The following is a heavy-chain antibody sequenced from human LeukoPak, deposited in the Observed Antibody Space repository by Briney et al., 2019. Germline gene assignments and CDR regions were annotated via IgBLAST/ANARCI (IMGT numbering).Heavy chain of an antibody. Sequence: PGGSLRLSCAASGFTFSTYAMSWVRQAPGQGLEWVSSISGDGGSTYYAESVKGRFTISRDNSKNTLYLQMNSLRTEDTAVYYCAKGPFYGPGSYYPDWGQGTLVTVSS. CDR1: GFTFSTYA. CDR3: AKGPFYGPGSYYPD. CDR2: ISGDGGST. D-gene: IGHD3-10*01. V-gene: IGHV3-23*01. J-gene: IGHJ4*02.